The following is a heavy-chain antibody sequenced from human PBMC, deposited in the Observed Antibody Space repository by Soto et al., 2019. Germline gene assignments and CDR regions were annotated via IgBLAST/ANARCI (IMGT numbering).Heavy chain of an antibody. CDR2: IYAGNGNT. J-gene: IGHJ6*02. CDR1: GYTFTTYG. V-gene: IGHV1-3*01. D-gene: IGHD1-26*01. CDR3: ARDRRETYYYYYAMYV. Sequence: GASVKVSCKASGYTFTTYGIHWVRQAPGPRPEGMGWIYAGNGNTKYSQKFQGRVTIARDTSAGAAYMELSSLRSEDTAVYYCARDRRETYYYYYAMYVWGQGTTVTVSS.